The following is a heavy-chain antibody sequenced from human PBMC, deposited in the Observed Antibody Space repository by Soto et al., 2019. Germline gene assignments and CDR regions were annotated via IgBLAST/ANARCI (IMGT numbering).Heavy chain of an antibody. D-gene: IGHD3-9*01. J-gene: IGHJ4*02. CDR2: ISHDGRQK. V-gene: IGHV3-30*04. CDR1: RFTVSSHA. Sequence: GGSLRLSCAASRFTVSSHAMHWVRQSPGKGLEWVAVISHDGRQKHYVDSVKGRFTLSRDESDNTVYLQMNSLRPEDTAVYYCAKDVYFDSYYFDQWGQGTLVTVSS. CDR3: AKDVYFDSYYFDQ.